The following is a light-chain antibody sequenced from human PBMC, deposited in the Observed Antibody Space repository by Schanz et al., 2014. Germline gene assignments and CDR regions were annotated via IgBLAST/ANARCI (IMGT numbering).Light chain of an antibody. CDR3: SSYMSSSHWV. CDR2: EGS. CDR1: SSDIGGYNY. Sequence: QSALTQPPSASGSPGQSVTISCTGTSSDIGGYNYVSWYQQHPGEAPKLMIYEGSKRPSGVSNRFSGSKSGNTASLTISGLQAEDEADYYCSSYMSSSHWVFGGGTKVTVL. V-gene: IGLV2-14*01. J-gene: IGLJ3*02.